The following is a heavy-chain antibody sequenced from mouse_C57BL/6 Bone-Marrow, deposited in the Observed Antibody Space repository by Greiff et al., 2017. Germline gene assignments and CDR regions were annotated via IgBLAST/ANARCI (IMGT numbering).Heavy chain of an antibody. CDR2: IDPSDSYT. D-gene: IGHD1-1*02. CDR1: GYTFTSYW. Sequence: QVQLQQPGAELVLPGASVKLSCKASGYTFTSYWMHWVKQRPGQGLEWIGEIDPSDSYTNYNQKFKGKSTLTVDKSSSTAYMQLSSLTSEDSAVYYCARRRDYGTWFANWGQGTLVTVSA. J-gene: IGHJ3*01. CDR3: ARRRDYGTWFAN. V-gene: IGHV1-69*01.